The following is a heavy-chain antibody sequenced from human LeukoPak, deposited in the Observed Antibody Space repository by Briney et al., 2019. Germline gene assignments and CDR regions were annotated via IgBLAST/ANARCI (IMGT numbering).Heavy chain of an antibody. Sequence: GASVKVSCKASGSGFTFIDYYIFWVRQAPGQGLEWMGWINPKSGGTNFAQKFQGRVTVTSDASINTAYMELTRLRSDDTAVYYCARGGDSSSWKRVSRNWFDPWGQGTLVTVSS. CDR3: ARGGDSSSWKRVSRNWFDP. J-gene: IGHJ5*02. CDR2: INPKSGGT. D-gene: IGHD6-13*01. CDR1: GSGFTFIDYY. V-gene: IGHV1-2*02.